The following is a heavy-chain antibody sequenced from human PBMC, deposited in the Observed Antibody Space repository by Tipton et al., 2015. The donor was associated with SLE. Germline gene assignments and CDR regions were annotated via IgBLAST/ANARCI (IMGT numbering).Heavy chain of an antibody. J-gene: IGHJ4*02. CDR2: IHSDSHHI. D-gene: IGHD1-26*01. CDR1: GFSFNKYA. Sequence: SLRLSCEASGFSFNKYAMTWVRQAPGKGLEWVSSIHSDSHHIFYSDSVKGRFTISRDNGADSLYLQMNSLRAEDTAVYYCARILVGARWRSDYFDYWGQGALVTVSS. CDR3: ARILVGARWRSDYFDY. V-gene: IGHV3-21*01.